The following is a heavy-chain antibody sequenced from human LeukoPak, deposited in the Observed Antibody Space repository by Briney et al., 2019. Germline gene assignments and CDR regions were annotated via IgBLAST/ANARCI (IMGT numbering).Heavy chain of an antibody. CDR1: GFAFSSYA. CDR3: ARAHEVVVVAATLVY. V-gene: IGHV3-30-3*01. CDR2: ISYDRSNK. J-gene: IGHJ4*02. D-gene: IGHD2-15*01. Sequence: GGSLRLSCAASGFAFSSYAMHWVRQAPGKGLEWVAVISYDRSNKYYADSVKGRFTISRDNSKNTLYLQMNSLRAEDTAVYYCARAHEVVVVAATLVYWGQGTLVTVSS.